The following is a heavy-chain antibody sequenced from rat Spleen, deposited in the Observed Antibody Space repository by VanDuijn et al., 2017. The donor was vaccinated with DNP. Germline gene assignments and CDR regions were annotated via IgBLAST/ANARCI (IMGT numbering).Heavy chain of an antibody. V-gene: IGHV5S10*01. D-gene: IGHD4-3*01. CDR2: IIYDGSRT. J-gene: IGHJ2*01. Sequence: EVQLLESGGGLVQPGRSLKLSCAASGFTFSDYNMAWVRQAPKKGLEWVATIIYDGSRTYYRDSVKGRFTISRDDAKSTLYLQMNSLRSEDMATYYCARWNSGYYAMDAWGQGVMVTVSS. CDR1: GFTFSDYN. CDR3: ARWNSGYYAMDA.